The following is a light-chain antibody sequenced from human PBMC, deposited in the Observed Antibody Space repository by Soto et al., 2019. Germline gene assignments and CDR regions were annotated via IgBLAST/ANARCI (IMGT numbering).Light chain of an antibody. J-gene: IGKJ2*01. CDR1: QGISNY. Sequence: DIQVTQSPSFLSASVGDRVTITCRASQGISNYLAWYQQKPGRAPKLLIYTASTLHSWVPSRFSGSGSGTEFTLTISSLQPEDFATYYCQQFNNYPRTFGQGTKLEIK. CDR3: QQFNNYPRT. V-gene: IGKV1-9*01. CDR2: TAS.